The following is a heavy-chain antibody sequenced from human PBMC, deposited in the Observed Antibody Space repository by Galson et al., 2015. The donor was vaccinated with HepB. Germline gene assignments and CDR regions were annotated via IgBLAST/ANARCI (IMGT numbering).Heavy chain of an antibody. V-gene: IGHV1-69*13. CDR2: ITPMFGSG. CDR3: AREGIAAATNPVDY. J-gene: IGHJ4*02. CDR1: GGTFSSHT. Sequence: SVKVSCKAFGGTFSSHTISWVRQAPGQGLEWMGGITPMFGSGRYAQKFQGRVTISADESKSTTYMELSSLRSEDTAVYYCAREGIAAATNPVDYWGQGTQVTVSS. D-gene: IGHD6-13*01.